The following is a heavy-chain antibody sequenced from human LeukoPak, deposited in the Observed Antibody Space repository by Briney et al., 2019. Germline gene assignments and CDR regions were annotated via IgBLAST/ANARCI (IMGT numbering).Heavy chain of an antibody. CDR2: IIPSFGTT. V-gene: IGHV1-69*05. Sequence: SVKASCKASGGTFSSFAINWLRQAPGQGLEWVGGIIPSFGTTNHAQRFRERVTISTDDSTGTAYMEMRSLTSEDTATYYCARGFCTGSTCYHYWYFDLWGRGTLVTVSA. J-gene: IGHJ2*01. CDR1: GGTFSSFA. D-gene: IGHD1-14*01. CDR3: ARGFCTGSTCYHYWYFDL.